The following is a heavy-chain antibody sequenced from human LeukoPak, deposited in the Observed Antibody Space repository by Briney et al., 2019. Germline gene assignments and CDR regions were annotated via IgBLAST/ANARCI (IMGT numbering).Heavy chain of an antibody. V-gene: IGHV3-30*02. D-gene: IGHD4-11*01. J-gene: IGHJ6*02. Sequence: GGSLRLSCAASGFTFSSYGMHWVRQAPGKGLEWVAVIWYGGSNKYYADSVKGRFTISRDNSKNTLYLQMNSLGAEDTALYHCAKDLAGYSNDRDFGMDVWGQGTTVTVSS. CDR2: IWYGGSNK. CDR1: GFTFSSYG. CDR3: AKDLAGYSNDRDFGMDV.